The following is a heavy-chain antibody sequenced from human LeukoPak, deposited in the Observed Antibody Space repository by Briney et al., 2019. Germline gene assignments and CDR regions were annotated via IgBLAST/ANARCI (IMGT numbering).Heavy chain of an antibody. J-gene: IGHJ4*02. CDR3: ARDWGAYYHFFDY. Sequence: GGSLRLSCAASGFIMSVYWMSWVRQAPGKGLEWVGNIKQDGGERNYVDSVKGRFTISRDNAKKSLYLQMNSLRAEDTAVYYCARDWGAYYHFFDYWGQGTLVTVSS. V-gene: IGHV3-7*01. D-gene: IGHD3-22*01. CDR2: IKQDGGER. CDR1: GFIMSVYW.